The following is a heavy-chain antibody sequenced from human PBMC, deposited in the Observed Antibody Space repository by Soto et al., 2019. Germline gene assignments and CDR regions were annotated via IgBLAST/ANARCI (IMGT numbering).Heavy chain of an antibody. CDR2: ISYDGSNK. CDR1: EFTFSSYG. Sequence: QVQLVESVGGVVQPGRSLRLSCAASEFTFSSYGMHWVRQAPGKGLEWVAFISYDGSNKYYADSVKGRFTISRDNSKSTLYLQMHSLRTEDTAVYYCAKLGYCSGGSCLGIDYWGEGTMVTVSS. D-gene: IGHD2-15*01. J-gene: IGHJ4*02. V-gene: IGHV3-30*18. CDR3: AKLGYCSGGSCLGIDY.